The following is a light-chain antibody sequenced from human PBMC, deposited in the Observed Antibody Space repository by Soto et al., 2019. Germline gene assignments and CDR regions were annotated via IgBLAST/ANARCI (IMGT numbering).Light chain of an antibody. CDR2: TVS. J-gene: IGKJ4*01. CDR3: QQANSFALT. Sequence: IHMTQSPSSVSSSVGDRVTITCRASQGISSWLAWYQQKPGKAAKPLIYTVSSLQSGVPSRFSGSGAGTDFTLTISSLHPEDFATSYCQQANSFALTFGGGTKVEIK. CDR1: QGISSW. V-gene: IGKV1-12*01.